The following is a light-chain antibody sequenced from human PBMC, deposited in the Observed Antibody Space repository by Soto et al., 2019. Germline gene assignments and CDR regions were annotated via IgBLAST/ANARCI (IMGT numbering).Light chain of an antibody. J-gene: IGLJ1*01. CDR3: SSYTSTSVLEV. CDR1: SSDVGGHYF. Sequence: QSVLTQPASVSGSPGQSVTISCTGTSSDVGGHYFVSWYQHHPGKAPKLIISDVSNRPSGVSNRFSGSKSGNTASLTISGLQAEDEADYYCSSYTSTSVLEVFETGTKLTVL. CDR2: DVS. V-gene: IGLV2-14*03.